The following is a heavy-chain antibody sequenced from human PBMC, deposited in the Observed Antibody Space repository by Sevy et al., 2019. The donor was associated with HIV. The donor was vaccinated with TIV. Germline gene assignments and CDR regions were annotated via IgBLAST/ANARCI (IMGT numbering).Heavy chain of an antibody. CDR1: GYTFTSYY. CDR2: INPSGGST. V-gene: IGHV1-46*01. D-gene: IGHD2-15*01. CDR3: ARGGGVVVGATVPGMDV. J-gene: IGHJ6*02. Sequence: ASVKVSCKASGYTFTSYYIHWVRQAPGQGLEWMGIINPSGGSTSYAQKFQGRVTMTRDTSTSTAYMEMSSLRSGDTAVYYCARGGGVVVGATVPGMDVWGQGTTVTVSS.